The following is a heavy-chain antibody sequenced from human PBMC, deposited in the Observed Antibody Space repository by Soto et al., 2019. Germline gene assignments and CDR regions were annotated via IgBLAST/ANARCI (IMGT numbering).Heavy chain of an antibody. V-gene: IGHV1-18*04. Sequence: ASVKVSCKASGYTFTSYGISWVRQAPGQGLEWMGWISAYNGNTNYAQKLQGRVTMTTDTSTSTAYMELRSLRSDDTAVYYCARVSQAALSESSLDVWGQGTTVTVSS. CDR3: ARVSQAALSESSLDV. J-gene: IGHJ6*02. CDR1: GYTFTSYG. CDR2: ISAYNGNT. D-gene: IGHD6-6*01.